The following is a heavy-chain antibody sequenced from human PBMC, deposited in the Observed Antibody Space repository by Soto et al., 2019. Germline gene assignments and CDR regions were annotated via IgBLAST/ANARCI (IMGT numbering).Heavy chain of an antibody. D-gene: IGHD1-26*01. Sequence: SQPLSLTCAISGDSVSSKSAAWNWIRQSPSRGLEWLGRTYYRSKWSTDYAVSVKSRITINPDTSKNQFSLQLNSETPEDTAVYYCTRALSGSYDSWGQGTLVTVSS. V-gene: IGHV6-1*01. CDR3: TRALSGSYDS. J-gene: IGHJ5*01. CDR2: TYYRSKWST. CDR1: GDSVSSKSAA.